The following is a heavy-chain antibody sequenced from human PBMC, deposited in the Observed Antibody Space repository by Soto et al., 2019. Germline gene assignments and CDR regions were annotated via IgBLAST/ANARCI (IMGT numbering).Heavy chain of an antibody. Sequence: VKVSCKASGYTFTGYYMHWVRQAPGQGLEWMGWINPNSGGTNYAQKFQGRVTMTRDTSISTAYMELSRLRSDDTAVYYCARGYDFWSGYPYYFDYWGQGTLVTVSS. CDR3: ARGYDFWSGYPYYFDY. J-gene: IGHJ4*02. D-gene: IGHD3-3*01. CDR1: GYTFTGYY. CDR2: INPNSGGT. V-gene: IGHV1-2*02.